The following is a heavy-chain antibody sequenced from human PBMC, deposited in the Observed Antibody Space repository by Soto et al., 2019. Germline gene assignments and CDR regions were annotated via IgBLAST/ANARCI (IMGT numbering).Heavy chain of an antibody. Sequence: GGSLRLSCAASGFTFSSYAMHWVRQAPGKGLEYVSAISSNGGSTYYANSVKGRFTISRDNSKNTLYLQMGSLRAEDMAVYYCARDHSSRGLITAGEFDHWGQGTLVTVSS. V-gene: IGHV3-64*01. D-gene: IGHD6-13*01. CDR2: ISSNGGST. J-gene: IGHJ4*02. CDR3: ARDHSSRGLITAGEFDH. CDR1: GFTFSSYA.